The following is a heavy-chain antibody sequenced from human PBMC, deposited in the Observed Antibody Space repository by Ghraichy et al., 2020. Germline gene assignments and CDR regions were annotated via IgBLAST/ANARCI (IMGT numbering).Heavy chain of an antibody. Sequence: TLSLTCTVSGGSISSYYWSWIRQPPGKGLEWIGYIYYSWSTNYNPSLKSRVTISVDTSKNQFSLKLSSVTAADTAVYYCARVGYCSSTSCYPETEFDYWGQGTLVTVSS. J-gene: IGHJ4*02. CDR2: IYYSWST. V-gene: IGHV4-59*01. CDR3: ARVGYCSSTSCYPETEFDY. CDR1: GGSISSYY. D-gene: IGHD2-2*01.